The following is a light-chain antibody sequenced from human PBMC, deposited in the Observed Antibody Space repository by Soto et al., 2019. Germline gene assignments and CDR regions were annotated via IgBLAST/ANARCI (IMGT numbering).Light chain of an antibody. Sequence: IVLTQSPDTLSLSPGGRATLSCRASQSVTTRLAWYQQKPGQPPRLLISGASVRASGVPVRISGSGSGTDFTLTISRLEPEDFALYYCQQYGGSPLTFGLGTRLEVK. CDR3: QQYGGSPLT. J-gene: IGKJ5*01. V-gene: IGKV3-20*01. CDR1: QSVTTR. CDR2: GAS.